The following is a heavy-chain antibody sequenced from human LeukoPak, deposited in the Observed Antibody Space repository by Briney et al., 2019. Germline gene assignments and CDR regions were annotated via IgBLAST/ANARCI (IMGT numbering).Heavy chain of an antibody. D-gene: IGHD6-25*01. Sequence: GGSLRLSCAASGFTFSSYAMSWVRQAPGKGLEWVSAISSGGSTIFYGDSVKGRFAVSRDNSENTLYLQLSSLRAEDTAVYYCAKATAATTYFDYWGQGTLVTVSS. CDR1: GFTFSSYA. CDR3: AKATAATTYFDY. CDR2: ISSGGSTI. J-gene: IGHJ4*02. V-gene: IGHV3-23*01.